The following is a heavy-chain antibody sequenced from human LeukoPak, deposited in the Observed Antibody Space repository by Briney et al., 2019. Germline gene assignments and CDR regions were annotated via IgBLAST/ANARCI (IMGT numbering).Heavy chain of an antibody. J-gene: IGHJ3*01. V-gene: IGHV4-34*01. CDR1: GGSFSGYY. D-gene: IGHD6-19*01. Sequence: SETLSLTCAVYGGSFSGYYWSWIRQPPGKGLEWIGEINHSGSTNYNPSLKSRVTISVDTSKNQFSLKLSSVTAADTAVYYCARDPRIAVAGTLGGPSGAFDVWGQGTMVTVSS. CDR2: INHSGST. CDR3: ARDPRIAVAGTLGGPSGAFDV.